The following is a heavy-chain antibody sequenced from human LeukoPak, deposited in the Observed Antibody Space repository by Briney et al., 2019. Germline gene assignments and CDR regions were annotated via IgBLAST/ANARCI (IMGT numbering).Heavy chain of an antibody. CDR1: GGSFSGYY. CDR2: INHSGST. V-gene: IGHV4-34*01. Sequence: PSETLSLTCAVYGGSFSGYYWSWIRQPPGKGLEWIGEINHSGSTNYNPSLKSRVTISVDTSKNQFSLKLSSVTAADTAVYYCARGISPNADSYYFDFWGQGTLVTVSS. J-gene: IGHJ4*02. CDR3: ARGISPNADSYYFDF.